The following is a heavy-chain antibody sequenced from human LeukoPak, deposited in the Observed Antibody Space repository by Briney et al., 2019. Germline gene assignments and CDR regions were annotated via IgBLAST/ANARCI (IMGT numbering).Heavy chain of an antibody. CDR2: ISTSITYI. J-gene: IGHJ6*02. V-gene: IGHV3-21*01. CDR3: ARFDYCGMDV. CDR1: GFTFTRYS. Sequence: FLRPSCAPSGFTFTRYSMNWVRQAPGQGLEWVSSISTSITYIYYADSGKGRFTSYRDNAKNSLYLQRNRLRAEDTAVYYCARFDYCGMDVWGQGTTVTVSS.